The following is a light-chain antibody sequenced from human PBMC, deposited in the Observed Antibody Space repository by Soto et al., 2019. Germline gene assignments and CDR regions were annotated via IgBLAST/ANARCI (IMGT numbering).Light chain of an antibody. CDR2: AAS. Sequence: VIWMTQSPSLLSASTGDIVTISCRMSRGISSYLAWYQQKPGKAPELLIYAASTLQSGVPSRFSGSGSGTEFTLTISSLHSDDFATYYCQQYDYSRTFGQGTKADI. J-gene: IGKJ1*01. CDR1: RGISSY. V-gene: IGKV1D-8*03. CDR3: QQYDYSRT.